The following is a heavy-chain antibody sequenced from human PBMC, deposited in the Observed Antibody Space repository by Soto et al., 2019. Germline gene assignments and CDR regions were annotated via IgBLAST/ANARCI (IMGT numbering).Heavy chain of an antibody. D-gene: IGHD3-10*01. CDR3: ARPYDYGSGMVFDP. CDR1: GGSISSSSYY. J-gene: IGHJ5*02. Sequence: QLQLQESGPGLVKPSETLSLTCTVSGGSISSSSYYWGWIRQPPGKGLEWIGSIYYSGSTYYNPSLKSRVTISVDTSKNQFSLKLSSVTAADTAVYYCARPYDYGSGMVFDPWGQGTLVTVSS. CDR2: IYYSGST. V-gene: IGHV4-39*01.